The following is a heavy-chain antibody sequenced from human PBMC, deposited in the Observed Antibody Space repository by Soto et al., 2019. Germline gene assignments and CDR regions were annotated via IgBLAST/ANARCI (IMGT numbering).Heavy chain of an antibody. V-gene: IGHV3-23*01. Sequence: EVQLLESGGGLVQPGGSLRLSCAASGFTFSSYAMGWVRQAPGKGLEWVSAISGSGGSTYYADSVKGRFTISRDNSKNTLYLQMNSLRAEDTAVYYCAKDYSPGVVIINYYYMDVWGKGTTVTVSS. CDR1: GFTFSSYA. J-gene: IGHJ6*03. CDR2: ISGSGGST. D-gene: IGHD3-3*01. CDR3: AKDYSPGVVIINYYYMDV.